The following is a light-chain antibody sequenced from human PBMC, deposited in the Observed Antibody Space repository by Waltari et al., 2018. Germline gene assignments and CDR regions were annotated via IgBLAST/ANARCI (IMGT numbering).Light chain of an antibody. Sequence: DIVMTQSPDSLAVSLGERATINCKLSPSILYSSNGNNYLPWYQQKPGQPPKLLIYWASTREAGVPDRFSGSGSGADFTLTISSLQAEDVAVYYCQQYYNIPYTFGQGTKLEIK. CDR1: PSILYSSNGNNY. J-gene: IGKJ2*01. CDR3: QQYYNIPYT. CDR2: WAS. V-gene: IGKV4-1*01.